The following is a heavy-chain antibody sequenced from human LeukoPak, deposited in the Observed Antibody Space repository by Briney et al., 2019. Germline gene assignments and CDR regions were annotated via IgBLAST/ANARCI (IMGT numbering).Heavy chain of an antibody. J-gene: IGHJ4*02. CDR1: GYIFIGYY. D-gene: IGHD6-13*01. V-gene: IGHV1-2*02. Sequence: VSSKASGYIFIGYYRHWVGQAAARGGEWMGWINPNSGDKNYAQKFQGRRIVTSDTYIVSAYMGLSRLNSDDTAMYYCARGPVKYSSSWYVNHWGQGTLVTVSP. CDR2: INPNSGDK. CDR3: ARGPVKYSSSWYVNH.